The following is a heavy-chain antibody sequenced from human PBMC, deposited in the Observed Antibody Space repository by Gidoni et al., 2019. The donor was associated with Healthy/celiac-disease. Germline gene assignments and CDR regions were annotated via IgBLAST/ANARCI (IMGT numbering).Heavy chain of an antibody. CDR3: ARDSPRIHSSSSIVPRVFDY. D-gene: IGHD6-6*01. CDR2: IYYSGST. J-gene: IGHJ4*02. V-gene: IGHV4-59*01. Sequence: QVQLQESGPGLVKPSDTLSLTCTVSGGSISRYYWSWIRQPPGKGLEWIGYIYYSGSTNYNPSRKSRVTISVDTYKSQFSLKLSSVTAADTDVYYCARDSPRIHSSSSIVPRVFDYWGQGTLVTVSS. CDR1: GGSISRYY.